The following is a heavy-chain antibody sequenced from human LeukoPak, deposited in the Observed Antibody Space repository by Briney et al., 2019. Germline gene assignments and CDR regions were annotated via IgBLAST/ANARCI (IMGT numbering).Heavy chain of an antibody. CDR2: IYYSGST. CDR3: AMPRIAAAGIDY. Sequence: PSETLSLTCTVSGGSISSSSYYWGWIRQPPGKGLEWIGSIYYSGSTYYNPSLKSRITISVDTSKNQFSLKLSSVIAADTAVYYCAMPRIAAAGIDYWGQGTLVTVSS. D-gene: IGHD6-13*01. V-gene: IGHV4-39*01. CDR1: GGSISSSSYY. J-gene: IGHJ4*02.